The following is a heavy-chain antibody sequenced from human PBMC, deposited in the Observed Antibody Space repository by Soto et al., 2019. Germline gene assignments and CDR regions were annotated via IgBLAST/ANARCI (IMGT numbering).Heavy chain of an antibody. J-gene: IGHJ4*02. CDR2: LSGGNT. CDR3: AKGPHSSAWHYFDY. D-gene: IGHD6-19*01. Sequence: DVQLLESGGALVQPGGSLRLSCAASGFTFTSYAVSWVRQAPGKGLEWVSTLSGGNTYYADSVKGRFTISRDNSETTPYLQMISLRVEDMSIYSCAKGPHSSAWHYFDYWGQGTLITVSS. CDR1: GFTFTSYA. V-gene: IGHV3-23*01.